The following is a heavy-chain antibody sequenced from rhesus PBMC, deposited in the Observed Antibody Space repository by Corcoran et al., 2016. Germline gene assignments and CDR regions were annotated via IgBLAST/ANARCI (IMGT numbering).Heavy chain of an antibody. CDR2: IYGSGGST. CDR3: ARGGIVVVVFDY. CDR1: GGSLSDSSY. V-gene: IGHV4-106*01. D-gene: IGHD2-39*02. J-gene: IGHJ4*01. Sequence: QVQLQESGPGLVKPSETLSLTCAVSGGSLSDSSYWSWIRQPPGKGLEGIGCIYGSGGSTYYNPSLKSRVTISTDTSKNQFSLKLSSVTAADTAVYYCARGGIVVVVFDYWGQGVLVTVSS.